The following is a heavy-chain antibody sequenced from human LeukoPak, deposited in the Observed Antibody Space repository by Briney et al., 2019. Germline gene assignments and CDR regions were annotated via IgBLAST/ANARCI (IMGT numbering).Heavy chain of an antibody. CDR1: GGSISSSRYY. D-gene: IGHD1-1*01. CDR3: ATVSDQLDY. J-gene: IGHJ4*02. V-gene: IGHV4-39*02. CDR2: MYYSGST. Sequence: SETLSLTCTVSGGSISSSRYYWGWIRQPPGKGLEWIGSMYYSGSTYYNPSLKSRVIISVDTSKNHFSLKLSSVTAADTAVYYCATVSDQLDYWGQGTLVTVSS.